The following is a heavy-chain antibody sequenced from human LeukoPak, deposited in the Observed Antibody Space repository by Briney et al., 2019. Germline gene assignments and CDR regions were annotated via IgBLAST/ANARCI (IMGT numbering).Heavy chain of an antibody. CDR3: ARGARGYSGYEYYFDY. D-gene: IGHD5-12*01. CDR1: GXSISRYY. V-gene: IGHV4-59*01. J-gene: IGHJ4*02. Sequence: PSETLSLTCTVSGXSISRYYGSWIRQPPGKGLEWIGYIYYSGGTSYNPSLKSRFTMSVDTSKNQFSLKLSSVTAADTAVYYCARGARGYSGYEYYFDYWGQGTLVTVSS. CDR2: IYYSGGT.